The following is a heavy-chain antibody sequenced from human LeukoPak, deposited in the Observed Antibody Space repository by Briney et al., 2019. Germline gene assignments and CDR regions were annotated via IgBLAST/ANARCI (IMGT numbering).Heavy chain of an antibody. D-gene: IGHD2-15*01. CDR2: ISGSGGST. V-gene: IGHV3-23*01. CDR3: AKSPEGRRVVVDY. CDR1: GFTFSSYV. J-gene: IGHJ4*02. Sequence: GGSLRLSCAASGFTFSSYVMSWVRQAPGKGLEWVSAISGSGGSTYYADPLKGRFTISRDNSKNTLYLQMNSLRAEDTAVYYCAKSPEGRRVVVDYWGQGTLVTVSS.